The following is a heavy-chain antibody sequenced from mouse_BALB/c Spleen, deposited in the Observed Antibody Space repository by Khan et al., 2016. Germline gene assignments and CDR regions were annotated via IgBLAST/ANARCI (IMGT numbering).Heavy chain of an antibody. J-gene: IGHJ1*01. V-gene: IGHV1S29*02. CDR1: GYTFTDYN. Sequence: VQLQQSGPELVKPGASVKISCKASGYTFTDYNMHWVKQSHGKSLEWIGYIYPYNGGTGHNQKFKSKATLTVDNFSSTAYMELRSLTSEESAVYYCARGLRWCFDVWGAGTTVTVSS. D-gene: IGHD2-4*01. CDR3: ARGLRWCFDV. CDR2: IYPYNGGT.